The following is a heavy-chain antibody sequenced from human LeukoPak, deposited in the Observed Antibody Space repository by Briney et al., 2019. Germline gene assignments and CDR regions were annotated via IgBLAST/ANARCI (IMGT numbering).Heavy chain of an antibody. J-gene: IGHJ1*01. CDR2: IYFSGST. V-gene: IGHV4-30-4*01. Sequence: NPSETLSLTCTVSGGSIRSGDYYWSWIRQPPGKGLEWIGYIYFSGSTYYNPSLKSRVTISVDRSKNQFSLKLSSVTAADAAVYYCARNSGSYYEAEYFQHWGQGTLVTASS. CDR1: GGSIRSGDYY. D-gene: IGHD1-26*01. CDR3: ARNSGSYYEAEYFQH.